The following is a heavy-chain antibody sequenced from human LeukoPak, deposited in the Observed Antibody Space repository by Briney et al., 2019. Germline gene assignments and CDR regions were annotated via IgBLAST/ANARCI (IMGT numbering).Heavy chain of an antibody. J-gene: IGHJ4*02. V-gene: IGHV4-39*07. CDR1: GGSISSSSYY. CDR2: IYYSGST. D-gene: IGHD5-18*01. Sequence: SETLSLTCTVSGGSISSSSYYWGWIRQPPGKGLEWIGSIYYSGSTYYNPSLKSRVTISVDTSKNQFSLKLSSVTAADTAVYYCARARYSYGYFDYWGQGTLVTVSS. CDR3: ARARYSYGYFDY.